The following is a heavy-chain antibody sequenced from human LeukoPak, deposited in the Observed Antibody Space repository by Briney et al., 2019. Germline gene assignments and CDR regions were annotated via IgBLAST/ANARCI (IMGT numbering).Heavy chain of an antibody. D-gene: IGHD2/OR15-2a*01. CDR2: INPSGGST. Sequence: ASVKVSCKASGYTSTSYYMHWVRQAPGQGLEWMGIINPSGGSTSYAQKFQGRVTMTRDMSTSTVYMELSSLRSEDTAVYYCARDPLTFHFDYWGQGTLVTVSS. CDR3: ARDPLTFHFDY. J-gene: IGHJ4*02. V-gene: IGHV1-46*01. CDR1: GYTSTSYY.